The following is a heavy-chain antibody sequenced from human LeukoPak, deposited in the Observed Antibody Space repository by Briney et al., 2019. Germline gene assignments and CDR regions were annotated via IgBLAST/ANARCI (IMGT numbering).Heavy chain of an antibody. CDR2: IGPGPSHT. CDR3: ARDYVTMAPDY. D-gene: IGHD3-10*02. J-gene: IGHJ4*02. CDR1: GFTFNTYG. V-gene: IGHV3-21*01. Sequence: PGGPLRLSCAASGFTFNTYGMNWVRQAPGKGLEWLSYIGPGPSHTYYADSVRGRFVISRDDAKSSLYLQISSLRAEDTAVYYCARDYVTMAPDYGGLGTLVTVSS.